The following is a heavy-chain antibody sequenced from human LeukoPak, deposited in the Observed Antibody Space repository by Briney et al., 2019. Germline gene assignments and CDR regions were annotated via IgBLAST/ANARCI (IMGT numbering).Heavy chain of an antibody. CDR3: ARECSGGSCYSGPVAY. CDR1: GFTFSSYA. D-gene: IGHD2-15*01. V-gene: IGHV3-30*04. J-gene: IGHJ4*02. Sequence: PGGSLRLSCAASGFTFSSYAMHWVRQAPGKGLEWVAVISYDGSNKYYADSVKGRFTISRDNSKNTLYLQMNSLRAEDTAVYYCARECSGGSCYSGPVAYWGQGTLSPSPQ. CDR2: ISYDGSNK.